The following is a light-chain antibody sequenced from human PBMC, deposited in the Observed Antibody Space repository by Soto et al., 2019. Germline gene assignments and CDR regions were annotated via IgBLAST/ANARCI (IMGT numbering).Light chain of an antibody. CDR2: GAS. J-gene: IGKJ1*01. V-gene: IGKV3-20*01. CDR1: QSVSSN. Sequence: EIVMTQSPATLSVSPGERATLSCRASQSVSSNLAWYQQRPGQAPRLLIYGASSRATGIPDRFSGSGSGTDFTLTISRLESEDFAVYYCQQYGSSRAWTFGQGTKVDIK. CDR3: QQYGSSRAWT.